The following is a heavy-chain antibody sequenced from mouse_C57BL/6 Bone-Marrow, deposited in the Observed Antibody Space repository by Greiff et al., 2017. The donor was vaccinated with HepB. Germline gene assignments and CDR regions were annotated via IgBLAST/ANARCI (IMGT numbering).Heavy chain of an antibody. D-gene: IGHD2-3*01. V-gene: IGHV1-4*01. CDR1: GYTFTSYT. CDR2: INPSSGYT. J-gene: IGHJ2*01. CDR3: ARSDGYYLHFDY. Sequence: QVQLQQSGAELARPGASVKMSCKASGYTFTSYTMHWVKQRPGQGLEWIGYINPSSGYTKYNQKFKDKATLTADKSSSTAYMQLSSLTSEDSAVYYCARSDGYYLHFDYWGQGTTLTVSS.